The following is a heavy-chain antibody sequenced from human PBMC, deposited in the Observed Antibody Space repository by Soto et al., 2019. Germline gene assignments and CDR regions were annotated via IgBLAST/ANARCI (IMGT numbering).Heavy chain of an antibody. D-gene: IGHD3-22*01. Sequence: PSETLSLTCTVSGGSISSGDYYWSWIRQPPGKGLEWIGYIYYSGSTYYNPSLKSRVTISVDTSKNQFSLKLSSVTAADTAVYYCARDRYYDSSGSYYFDYWGQGTLVTVSS. V-gene: IGHV4-30-4*01. CDR2: IYYSGST. CDR3: ARDRYYDSSGSYYFDY. CDR1: GGSISSGDYY. J-gene: IGHJ4*02.